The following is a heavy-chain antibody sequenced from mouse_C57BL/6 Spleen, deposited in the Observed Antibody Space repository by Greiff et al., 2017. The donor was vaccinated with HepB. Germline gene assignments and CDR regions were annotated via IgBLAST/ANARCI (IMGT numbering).Heavy chain of an antibody. Sequence: EVKLVESGGGLVKPGGSLKLSCAASGFTFSSYAMSWVRQTPEKRLEWVATISDGGSYTYYPDNVKGRFTISRDNAKNNLYLQMNHLKSEDTAMYYCARENYGSSYGCFDYWGQGTTLTVSS. D-gene: IGHD1-1*01. J-gene: IGHJ2*01. V-gene: IGHV5-4*01. CDR1: GFTFSSYA. CDR2: ISDGGSYT. CDR3: ARENYGSSYGCFDY.